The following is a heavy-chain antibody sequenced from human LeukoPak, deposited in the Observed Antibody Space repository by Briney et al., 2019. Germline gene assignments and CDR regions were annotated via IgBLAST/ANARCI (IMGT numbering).Heavy chain of an antibody. CDR3: ARDSPDRYSSGYLYYFDY. J-gene: IGHJ4*02. CDR1: GYTFSSYG. Sequence: ASVKVSCKASGYTFSSYGISWVRQAPGQGLEWMGWISAYNGNTNYVQKLQGRVTMTTDTCTSTAYMELRSLRSDDTAVYYCARDSPDRYSSGYLYYFDYWGQGTLVTVSS. V-gene: IGHV1-18*01. D-gene: IGHD3-22*01. CDR2: ISAYNGNT.